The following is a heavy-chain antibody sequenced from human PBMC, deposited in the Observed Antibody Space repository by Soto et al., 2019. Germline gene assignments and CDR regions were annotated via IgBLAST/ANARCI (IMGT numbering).Heavy chain of an antibody. D-gene: IGHD2-2*01. J-gene: IGHJ5*02. CDR1: GFPFSSYA. CDR3: AKDILPSTSDTYNWFDP. Sequence: PGGSLRLSCAASGFPFSSYAMSWVRQAPGKGLEWVSAISGSGGSTYYADSVKGRFTISRDNSKNTLYLQMNSLRAEDTAVYYCAKDILPSTSDTYNWFDPWGQGTRVTAPQ. CDR2: ISGSGGST. V-gene: IGHV3-23*01.